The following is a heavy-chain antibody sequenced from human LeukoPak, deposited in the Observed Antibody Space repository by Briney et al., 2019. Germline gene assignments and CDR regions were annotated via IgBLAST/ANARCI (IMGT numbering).Heavy chain of an antibody. Sequence: PGGSLRLSCAASGFTVSSNYMSWVRQAPGKGLEWVSVIYSGGSTYYADSVKGRFTISRDNSKNTLYLQMSSLRAEDTAVYYCARDLIAAAGTAGYWGQGTLVTVSS. D-gene: IGHD6-13*01. J-gene: IGHJ4*02. CDR1: GFTVSSNY. CDR2: IYSGGST. V-gene: IGHV3-66*02. CDR3: ARDLIAAAGTAGY.